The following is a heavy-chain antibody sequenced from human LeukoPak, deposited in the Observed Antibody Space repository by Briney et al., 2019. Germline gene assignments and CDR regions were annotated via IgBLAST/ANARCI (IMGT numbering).Heavy chain of an antibody. V-gene: IGHV1-8*01. CDR1: GYTFTSYD. Sequence: ASVKVSCKASGYTFTSYDINWVRQATGQGLEWMGWMNPNSGNTGYAQKFQGRVTMTRNTSISTAYMELSSLRPEDTAVYYCARAYGVVPYYYYYYYMDVWGKGTTVTVSS. J-gene: IGHJ6*03. CDR3: ARAYGVVPYYYYYYYMDV. D-gene: IGHD2-2*01. CDR2: MNPNSGNT.